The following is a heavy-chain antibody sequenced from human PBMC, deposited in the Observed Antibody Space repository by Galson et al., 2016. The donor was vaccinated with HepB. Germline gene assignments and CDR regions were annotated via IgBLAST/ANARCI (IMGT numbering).Heavy chain of an antibody. J-gene: IGHJ4*02. V-gene: IGHV1-18*01. CDR1: GYTFGNYD. CDR2: ISTYSGRA. Sequence: SVKVSCKASGYTFGNYDFYWVRQAPGQGLEWMGWISTYSGRANSAQRVQGRLTVTTDTSTNTAYMELRSLRSDDTAVYYCARADYHGKGAFDFWGQGTLVTVSS. D-gene: IGHD4-23*01. CDR3: ARADYHGKGAFDF.